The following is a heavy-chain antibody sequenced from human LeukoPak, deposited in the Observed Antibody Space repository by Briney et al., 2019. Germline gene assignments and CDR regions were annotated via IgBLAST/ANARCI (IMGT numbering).Heavy chain of an antibody. D-gene: IGHD2-15*01. Sequence: GGSLRLSCAASGFTFSTYNMHWVRQAPGEGLEWVSSISTSSTYIYYGDSVRGRFTISRDNAKNSLYLQMNSLRAEDTAVYYCARDGYCGGGTCQYYGMDVWGQGTTVTVSS. CDR3: ARDGYCGGGTCQYYGMDV. J-gene: IGHJ6*02. CDR1: GFTFSTYN. CDR2: ISTSSTYI. V-gene: IGHV3-21*01.